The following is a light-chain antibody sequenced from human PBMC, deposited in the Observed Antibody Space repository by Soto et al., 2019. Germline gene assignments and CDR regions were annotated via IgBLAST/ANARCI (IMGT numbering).Light chain of an antibody. CDR2: EVN. J-gene: IGLJ2*01. V-gene: IGLV2-18*02. CDR3: QSYDSSLAV. Sequence: QSALTQPPSVSGSPGQSVTISCTGTSSDVGSYNRLSWYQQPPGTAPKLIMYEVNTRPSGVPDRFSGSKSGSTASLTISGLQAEDEADYYCQSYDSSLAVFGGGTKLTVL. CDR1: SSDVGSYNR.